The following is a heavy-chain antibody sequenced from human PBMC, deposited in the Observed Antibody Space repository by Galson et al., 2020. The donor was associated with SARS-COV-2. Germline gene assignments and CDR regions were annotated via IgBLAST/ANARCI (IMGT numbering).Heavy chain of an antibody. Sequence: PGESLKISCAASGFKFNTYAMHWVRQAPGKGLEWVALISYDGSNEYYADSVRGRFTISRDNSKSKDTLYLQMNSLRSEDTAVYYCARGLSGTYYYFDSWGQGTLVTVSS. J-gene: IGHJ4*02. CDR3: ARGLSGTYYYFDS. CDR1: GFKFNTYA. D-gene: IGHD1-26*01. V-gene: IGHV3-30-3*01. CDR2: ISYDGSNE.